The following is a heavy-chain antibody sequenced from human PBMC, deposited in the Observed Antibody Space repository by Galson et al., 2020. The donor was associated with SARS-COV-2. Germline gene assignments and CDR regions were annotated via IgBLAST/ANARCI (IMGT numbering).Heavy chain of an antibody. CDR2: ISAYNGNT. CDR1: GYTFTSYG. V-gene: IGHV1-18*04. D-gene: IGHD4-4*01. CDR3: ARDQGYSIRGNFDY. J-gene: IGHJ4*02. Sequence: GESLKISCKASGYTFTSYGISWVRQAPGQGLEWMGWISAYNGNTNYAQKLQGRVTMTTDTSTSTAYMELRSLRSDDTAVYYCARDQGYSIRGNFDYWGQGTLVTVSS.